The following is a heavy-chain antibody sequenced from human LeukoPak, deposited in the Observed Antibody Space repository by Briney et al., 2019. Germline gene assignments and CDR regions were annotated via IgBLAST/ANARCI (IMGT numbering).Heavy chain of an antibody. J-gene: IGHJ3*02. CDR2: IYYSGST. CDR3: ARDRRKQWLSEAPYAFDI. Sequence: SETLSLPCAVYGGSFSSYYWSWIRHPPGKGLEWIGYIYYSGSTNYNPSLKSRVTISVDTSKNQFSLKLSSVTAADTAVYYCARDRRKQWLSEAPYAFDIWGQGTMVTVSS. CDR1: GGSFSSYY. V-gene: IGHV4-59*01. D-gene: IGHD6-19*01.